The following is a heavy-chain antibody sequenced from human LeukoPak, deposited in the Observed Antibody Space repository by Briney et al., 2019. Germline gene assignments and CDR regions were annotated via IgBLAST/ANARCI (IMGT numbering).Heavy chain of an antibody. Sequence: GGSLGLSCAASGFPFSNRGMNWVRQAPGKGLEWVSGISPSGDIKYYADSVKGRFTISRDNSKKTLYLEVSSLTGEDTAVYYCAKGPLDYIHGTHYFDYWGQGTLVTVSS. CDR2: ISPSGDIK. CDR1: GFPFSNRG. D-gene: IGHD4-11*01. V-gene: IGHV3-23*01. J-gene: IGHJ4*02. CDR3: AKGPLDYIHGTHYFDY.